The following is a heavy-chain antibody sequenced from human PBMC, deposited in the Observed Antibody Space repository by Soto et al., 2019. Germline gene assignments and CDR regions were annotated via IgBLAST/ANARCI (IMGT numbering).Heavy chain of an antibody. V-gene: IGHV3-30*18. CDR2: ILHDGSNE. CDR3: AKVFYPFEVATYGMDV. J-gene: IGHJ6*02. Sequence: GSLRLSSAPPGFPLRPLCIHRGRPAPGKGLEWVAHILHDGSNEYYADSVKGRFTISRDNSKNTLYLQMNSLTGDDTAVYYCAKVFYPFEVATYGMDVWGQGTTVTVSS. D-gene: IGHD3-9*01. CDR1: GFPLRPLC.